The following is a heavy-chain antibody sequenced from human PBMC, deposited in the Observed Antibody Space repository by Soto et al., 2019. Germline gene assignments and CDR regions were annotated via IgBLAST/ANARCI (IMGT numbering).Heavy chain of an antibody. CDR3: ARQNPMQSIAPDY. D-gene: IGHD2-2*01. CDR2: IKQTGSET. J-gene: IGHJ4*02. V-gene: IGHV3-7*04. CDR1: GFTFSRYW. Sequence: EVQLVESGGGLVQPGGSLRLSCEASGFTFSRYWMSWVRQTPGKGLEWVANIKQTGSETYYADSVRGRFTISRDDTKNSLHLQMTSLRAEDTAVYFCARQNPMQSIAPDYWGQGTLVTVSS.